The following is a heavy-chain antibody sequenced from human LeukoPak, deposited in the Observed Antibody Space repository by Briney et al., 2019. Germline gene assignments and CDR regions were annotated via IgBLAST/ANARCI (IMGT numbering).Heavy chain of an antibody. CDR2: INTGGGST. CDR1: GFTFSSYG. CDR3: ARDRGTNWNYFDF. V-gene: IGHV3-23*01. D-gene: IGHD3-3*01. J-gene: IGHJ4*02. Sequence: GGSLRLSCAASGFTFSSYGMHWVRQAPGKGLEWVSTINTGGGSTYYADSVKDRFTISRDNSQNTLYLQLNSLRAEDTAVYYCARDRGTNWNYFDFWGQGTLVTVSS.